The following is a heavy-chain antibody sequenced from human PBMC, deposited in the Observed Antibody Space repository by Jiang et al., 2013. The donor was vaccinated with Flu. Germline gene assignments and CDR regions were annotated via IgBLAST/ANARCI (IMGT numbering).Heavy chain of an antibody. D-gene: IGHD3-22*01. CDR3: ARDHDYYDSSGYYYGGY. CDR1: GYTFTSYG. CDR2: ISAYNGNT. Sequence: SVKVSCKASGYTFTSYGISWVRQAPGQGLEWMGWISAYNGNTNYAQKLQGRVTMTTDTSTSTAYMELRSLRSDDTAVYYCARDHDYYDSSGYYYGGYWGQGTLVTVSS. J-gene: IGHJ4*02. V-gene: IGHV1-18*01.